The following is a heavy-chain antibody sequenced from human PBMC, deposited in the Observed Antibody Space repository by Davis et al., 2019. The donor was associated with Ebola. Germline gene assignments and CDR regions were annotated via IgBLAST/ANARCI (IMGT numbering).Heavy chain of an antibody. Sequence: ESPKIPCAASGFTFSNYWMTRVRQAPGEGPEWVAHIKEDGSQKYYVDSVKGRFTISRDNAQTSLSLQMNSLRVDDTAIYYCVRDAGWQRLDNWGQGTLVTVSS. CDR3: VRDAGWQRLDN. J-gene: IGHJ4*02. D-gene: IGHD2-15*01. CDR2: IKEDGSQK. V-gene: IGHV3-7*01. CDR1: GFTFSNYW.